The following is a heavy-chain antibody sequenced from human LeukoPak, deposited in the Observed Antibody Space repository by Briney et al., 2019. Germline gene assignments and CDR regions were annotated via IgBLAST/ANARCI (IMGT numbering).Heavy chain of an antibody. D-gene: IGHD2-2*01. J-gene: IGHJ6*03. Sequence: APVKVSCKASGYIFTSYGISWVRQAPGQGLEWMGWISVYNGNTNYAQKLQGRVTMTTDTSTSTAYMELRSLRSDDTAVYYCARGPIIDIVIVPAADDYYYMDVWGKGTTVTVSS. CDR3: ARGPIIDIVIVPAADDYYYMDV. V-gene: IGHV1-18*01. CDR1: GYIFTSYG. CDR2: ISVYNGNT.